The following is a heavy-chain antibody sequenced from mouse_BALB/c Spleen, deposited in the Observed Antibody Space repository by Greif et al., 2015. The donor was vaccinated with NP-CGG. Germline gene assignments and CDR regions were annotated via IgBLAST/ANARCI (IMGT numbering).Heavy chain of an antibody. V-gene: IGHV1-7*01. J-gene: IGHJ2*01. CDR2: INPSTGYT. CDR3: AIYDGYYFDY. CDR1: GYTFTSYW. Sequence: QVQLQQSGAELAKTGASVKMSCKASGYTFTSYWMHWVKQRPGQGLEWIGYINPSTGYTEYNQKFKDKATLTADKSSSTAYMQLSSLTSEDSAVYYCAIYDGYYFDYWGQGTTLTVSS. D-gene: IGHD2-3*01.